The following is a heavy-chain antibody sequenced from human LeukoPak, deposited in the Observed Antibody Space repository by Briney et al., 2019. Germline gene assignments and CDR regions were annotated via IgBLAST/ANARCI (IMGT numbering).Heavy chain of an antibody. V-gene: IGHV3-53*01. Sequence: GGSLRLSCAASGFAVSNNYMSWVRQVPGKGLEWVSVIYSGGSTFYADSVKGRFTISRDNSKNTLYLQMNSLRAEDTAVYYCARDSWDYVGGQGTLVTVSS. CDR1: GFAVSNNY. J-gene: IGHJ4*02. CDR3: ARDSWDYV. CDR2: IYSGGST. D-gene: IGHD3-16*01.